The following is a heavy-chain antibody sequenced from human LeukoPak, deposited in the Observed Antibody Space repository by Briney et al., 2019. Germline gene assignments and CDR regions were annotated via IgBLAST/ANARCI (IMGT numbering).Heavy chain of an antibody. D-gene: IGHD3-10*01. CDR3: AKGNYYGSGSYGYFDY. V-gene: IGHV3-23*01. CDR1: GLTFSTYA. J-gene: IGHJ4*02. Sequence: PGGSLRLSCAASGLTFSTYAMSWVRQAPGKGLEWASAISGSGGNTFFADSVKGRFTIFRDNSKNTVYLQMNSLRAEDTAVYYCAKGNYYGSGSYGYFDYWGQGTLVTVSS. CDR2: ISGSGGNT.